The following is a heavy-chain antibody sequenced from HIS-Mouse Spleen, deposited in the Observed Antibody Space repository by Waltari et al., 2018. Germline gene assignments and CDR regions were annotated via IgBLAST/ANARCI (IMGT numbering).Heavy chain of an antibody. V-gene: IGHV4-39*07. Sequence: QLQLQESGPGLVKPSETLSLTCTVPGGSISSSSYYRGWIHQPPGKGLEWIGSIYYSGSTYYNPSLKSRVTISVDTSKNQFSLKLSSVTAADTAVYYCAREIPYSSSWYDWYFDLWGRGTLVTVSS. J-gene: IGHJ2*01. D-gene: IGHD6-13*01. CDR1: GGSISSSSYY. CDR2: IYYSGST. CDR3: AREIPYSSSWYDWYFDL.